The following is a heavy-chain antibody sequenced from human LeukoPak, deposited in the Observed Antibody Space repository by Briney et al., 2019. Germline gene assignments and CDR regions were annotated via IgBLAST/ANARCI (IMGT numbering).Heavy chain of an antibody. CDR3: ARVVGSGWYSVYHFDY. D-gene: IGHD6-19*01. V-gene: IGHV3-7*01. J-gene: IGHJ4*02. CDR2: IKEDGSEK. CDR1: GFIFSSYW. Sequence: GGSLRLSCAASGFIFSSYWMSWVRQAPGKGLEWVANIKEDGSEKYYVDSVKGRFTISRDNAKNSLYLQMNSLRAEDTAVYYCARVVGSGWYSVYHFDYWGQGTLVTVSS.